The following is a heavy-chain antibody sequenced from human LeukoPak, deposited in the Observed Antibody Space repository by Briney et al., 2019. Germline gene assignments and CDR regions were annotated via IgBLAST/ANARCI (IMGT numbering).Heavy chain of an antibody. D-gene: IGHD2-2*02. J-gene: IGHJ5*02. Sequence: GASVKVSCKASGGTFSSYAISWVRQAPGQGLEWMGGIIPIFGTANYAQKFQGRVTITADESTSTAYMELSSLRSEDTAVYYCARDPYCSSTSCYTLFDPWGQGTLVTVSS. V-gene: IGHV1-69*13. CDR3: ARDPYCSSTSCYTLFDP. CDR2: IIPIFGTA. CDR1: GGTFSSYA.